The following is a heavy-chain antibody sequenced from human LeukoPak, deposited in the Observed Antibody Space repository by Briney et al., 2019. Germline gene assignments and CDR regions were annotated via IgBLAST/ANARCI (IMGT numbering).Heavy chain of an antibody. J-gene: IGHJ4*02. Sequence: ASVKVSCKASGYTFTSYAIHWVRQASGQRLEWMGWINAGNGNTRYSQKFQGRVTITADESTSTAYMELSSLRSEDTAVYYCARAGIQLWTPFDYWGQGTLVTVSS. D-gene: IGHD5-18*01. CDR1: GYTFTSYA. CDR2: INAGNGNT. CDR3: ARAGIQLWTPFDY. V-gene: IGHV1-3*01.